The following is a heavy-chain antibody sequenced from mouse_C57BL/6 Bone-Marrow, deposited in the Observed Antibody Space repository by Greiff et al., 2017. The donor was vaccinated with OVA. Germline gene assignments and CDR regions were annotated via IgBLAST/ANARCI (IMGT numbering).Heavy chain of an antibody. D-gene: IGHD2-3*01. CDR3: ARPSYDGYGYAMDY. J-gene: IGHJ4*01. V-gene: IGHV1-72*01. CDR2: IDPNSGGT. Sequence: KQSCKASGYTFTSYWMHWVKQRPGRGLEWIGRIDPNSGGTKYNEKFKSKATLTVDKPSSTAYMQLSSLTSEDSAVYYCARPSYDGYGYAMDYWGQGTSVTVSS. CDR1: GYTFTSYW.